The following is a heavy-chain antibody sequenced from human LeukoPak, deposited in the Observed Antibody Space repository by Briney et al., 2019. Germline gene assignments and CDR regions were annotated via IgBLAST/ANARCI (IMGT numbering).Heavy chain of an antibody. Sequence: SVKVSCKASGYTFTGYYMHWVRQAPGQGLEWMGRIIPILGIANYAQKFQGRVTITADKSTSTAYMELSSLRSEDTAVYYCARGELTTPTYFDYWGQGTLVTVSS. CDR2: IIPILGIA. CDR1: GYTFTGYY. J-gene: IGHJ4*02. D-gene: IGHD4-17*01. CDR3: ARGELTTPTYFDY. V-gene: IGHV1-69*04.